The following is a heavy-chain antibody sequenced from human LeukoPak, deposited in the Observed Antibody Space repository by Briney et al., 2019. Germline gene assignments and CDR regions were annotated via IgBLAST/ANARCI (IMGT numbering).Heavy chain of an antibody. J-gene: IGHJ4*02. CDR3: AKIKLTPYYFDY. D-gene: IGHD4-23*01. CDR2: ISGSGGST. V-gene: IGHV3-23*01. CDR1: GLTFSSYA. Sequence: GGSLRLSCAASGLTFSSYAMSWVRQAPGKGLEWVSAISGSGGSTYYADSVKGRFTISRDNSKNMLYLQMNSLRAEDTAVYYCAKIKLTPYYFDYWGQGTLVTVSS.